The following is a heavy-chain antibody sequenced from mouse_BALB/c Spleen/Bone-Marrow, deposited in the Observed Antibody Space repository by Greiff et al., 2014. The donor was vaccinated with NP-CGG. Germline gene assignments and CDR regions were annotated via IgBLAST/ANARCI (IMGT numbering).Heavy chain of an antibody. CDR3: ARPATMIFAY. J-gene: IGHJ3*01. D-gene: IGHD2-4*01. Sequence: VQLQQSGAELAKPGASVKMSCKASGYTFTSYWMHWVKQRPGQGLEWIGYINPSTGYTEYNQKFEDKATLTADKSSSTAYMQLSGLTSEDSAVYYCARPATMIFAYWGQGTLVTVSA. CDR2: INPSTGYT. CDR1: GYTFTSYW. V-gene: IGHV1-7*01.